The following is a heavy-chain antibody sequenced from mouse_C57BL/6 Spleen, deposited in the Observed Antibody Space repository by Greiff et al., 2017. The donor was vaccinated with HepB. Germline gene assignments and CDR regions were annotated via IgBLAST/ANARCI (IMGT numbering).Heavy chain of an antibody. V-gene: IGHV1-76*01. CDR1: GYTFTDYY. D-gene: IGHD2-1*01. Sequence: VQLQQSGAELVRPGASVKLSCKASGYTFTDYYINWVKQRPGQGLEWIARIYPGSGNTYYNEKFKGKATLTAEKSSSTAYMQLSSLTYEDSAVYFFARFDGIYAIDYWGQVTSVTVSS. CDR3: ARFDGIYAIDY. CDR2: IYPGSGNT. J-gene: IGHJ4*01.